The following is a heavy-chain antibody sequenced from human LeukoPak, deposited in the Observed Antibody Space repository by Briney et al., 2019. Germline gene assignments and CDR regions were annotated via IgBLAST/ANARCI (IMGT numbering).Heavy chain of an antibody. CDR3: ARTESGAGYDY. J-gene: IGHJ4*02. Sequence: SGPTLVKPTQTLTLTCTFSGFSLSTSGMRVSWIRQPTGKALEWLARIDWDDDKFYTTSLKTRLTISKYTSKNQVVLTMTSMDPVDTATYYCARTESGAGYDYWGQGTLVTVSS. CDR2: IDWDDDK. CDR1: GFSLSTSGMR. D-gene: IGHD2-8*02. V-gene: IGHV2-70*04.